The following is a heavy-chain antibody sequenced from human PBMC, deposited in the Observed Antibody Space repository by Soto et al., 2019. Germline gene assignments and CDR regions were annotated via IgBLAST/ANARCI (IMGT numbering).Heavy chain of an antibody. CDR3: VRGGSNYAS. CDR1: GFTFSDSW. CDR2: IKPDESEK. V-gene: IGHV3-7*01. J-gene: IGHJ5*02. Sequence: EVQLVESGGGLVQPGGSLRLSCTASGFTFSDSWMTWVRQAPGKGLEWVARIKPDESEKKYADSVKGRFSILRDIAKKSMYLQMDSQRGEDTAVYYCVRGGSNYASWGQGTLVTLSS. D-gene: IGHD4-4*01.